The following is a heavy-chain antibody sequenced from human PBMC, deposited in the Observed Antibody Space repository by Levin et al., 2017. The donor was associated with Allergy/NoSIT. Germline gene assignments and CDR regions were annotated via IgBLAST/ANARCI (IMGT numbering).Heavy chain of an antibody. CDR3: ARGGGSVLVYFDY. D-gene: IGHD2-15*01. V-gene: IGHV4-34*01. Sequence: SETLSLTCAVYGGSFSGYYWSWIRQPPGKGLEWIGEINHSGSTNYNPSLKSRVTISVDTSKNQFSLKLSSVTAADTAVYYCARGGGSVLVYFDYWGQGTLVTVSS. J-gene: IGHJ4*02. CDR2: INHSGST. CDR1: GGSFSGYY.